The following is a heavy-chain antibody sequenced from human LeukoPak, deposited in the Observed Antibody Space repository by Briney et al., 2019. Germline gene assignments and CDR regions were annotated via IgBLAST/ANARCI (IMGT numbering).Heavy chain of an antibody. V-gene: IGHV4-39*07. CDR1: GGSISTSGYY. CDR3: ARDGYGSGSSSWYYFDY. J-gene: IGHJ4*02. Sequence: PSETLSLTCTVSGGSISTSGYYWGWIRQPPGEGLEWIGTIFYSGSTSYNPSLKSRVTISVDTSKNQFSLKLSSVTAADTAVYYCARDGYGSGSSSWYYFDYWGQGTLVTVSS. CDR2: IFYSGST. D-gene: IGHD3-10*01.